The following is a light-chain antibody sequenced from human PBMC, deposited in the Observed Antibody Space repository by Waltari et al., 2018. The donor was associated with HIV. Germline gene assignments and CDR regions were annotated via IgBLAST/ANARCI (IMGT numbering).Light chain of an antibody. CDR1: QIVSSNS. Sequence: EIVLTQSPGTLSLSPGEIATLSCRSSQIVSSNSLAWYQQRGGQAPRLLIYAASSRATGIPDRFSGSGSGTDFTLTISRLEPEDFAVYYCHEYGSSPPRTFGQGTRLEIK. CDR3: HEYGSSPPRT. V-gene: IGKV3-20*01. CDR2: AAS. J-gene: IGKJ5*01.